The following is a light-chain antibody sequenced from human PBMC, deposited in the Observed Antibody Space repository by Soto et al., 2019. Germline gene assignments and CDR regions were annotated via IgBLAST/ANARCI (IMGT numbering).Light chain of an antibody. CDR1: QSVSSN. J-gene: IGKJ1*01. CDR3: QQYHNWPST. Sequence: EIVMTQSPATLSVSPGERATLSCRASQSVSSNLAWYQQKPGQAPRLLIYGASTRAIGIPARFSGSGSGTEFTLAISRLPSEDFAVYYCQQYHNWPSTCGQGTKVEIK. V-gene: IGKV3-15*01. CDR2: GAS.